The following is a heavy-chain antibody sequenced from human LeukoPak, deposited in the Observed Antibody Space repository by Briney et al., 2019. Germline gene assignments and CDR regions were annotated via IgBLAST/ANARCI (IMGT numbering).Heavy chain of an antibody. J-gene: IGHJ3*02. CDR2: IRYDGSNK. CDR3: AKVEGIAAAGTTLHDAFDI. V-gene: IGHV3-30*02. D-gene: IGHD6-13*01. Sequence: PGGSLRLSCAASGFTFSSYGMHWVRPAPGKGLGWVAFIRYDGSNKYYADSVKGRFTISRDNSKNTLYLQMNSLRAEDTAVYYCAKVEGIAAAGTTLHDAFDIWGQGTMVTVSS. CDR1: GFTFSSYG.